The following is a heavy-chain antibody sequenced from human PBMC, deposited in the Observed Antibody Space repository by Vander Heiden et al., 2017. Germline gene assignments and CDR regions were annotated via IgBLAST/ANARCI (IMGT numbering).Heavy chain of an antibody. CDR2: IKQDGSQK. D-gene: IGHD1-1*01. J-gene: IGHJ5*01. CDR3: ARDTMWLDS. V-gene: IGHV3-7*03. Sequence: EVQLVESGGGLVQPGGSLSLSCAASGFPFSNYWMSWVRQAPGKGLEWVANIKQDGSQKNYVDSVKGRFIVSRDNAKNSLYLQMNSLRAEDTAIYYCARDTMWLDSWGQGTQVTASS. CDR1: GFPFSNYW.